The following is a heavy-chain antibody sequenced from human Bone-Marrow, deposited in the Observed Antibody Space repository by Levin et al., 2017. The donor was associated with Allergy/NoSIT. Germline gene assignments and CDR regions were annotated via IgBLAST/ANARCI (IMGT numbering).Heavy chain of an antibody. J-gene: IGHJ6*02. CDR3: ARDLFGSGSKNYYYLGMDV. D-gene: IGHD3-10*01. CDR2: INPDGGGT. V-gene: IGHV1-2*02. Sequence: GASVKVSCKASGYAFSDHFIHWVRQAPGQGLEWMGWINPDGGGTKYAQKFQGRVTLTRDTSISTAYMELSRLTSDDTALYYCARDLFGSGSKNYYYLGMDVWGQGTAVTVSS. CDR1: GYAFSDHF.